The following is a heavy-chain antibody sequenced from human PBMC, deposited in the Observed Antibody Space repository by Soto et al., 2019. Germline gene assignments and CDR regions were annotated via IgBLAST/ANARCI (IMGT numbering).Heavy chain of an antibody. V-gene: IGHV1-46*01. Sequence: ASVKVSCKASGYTFTSYYMHWVRQAPGQGLEWMGIINPSGGSTSYAQKFQGRVTMTRDTSTSTVYMELSSLRSEDTAVYYWASSIVGARDDFDSWGQGTMVNVSS. J-gene: IGHJ3*02. CDR3: ASSIVGARDDFDS. CDR2: INPSGGST. D-gene: IGHD1-26*01. CDR1: GYTFTSYY.